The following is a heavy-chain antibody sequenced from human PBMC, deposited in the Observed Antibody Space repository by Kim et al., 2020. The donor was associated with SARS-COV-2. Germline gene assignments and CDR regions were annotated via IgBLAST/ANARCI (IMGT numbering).Heavy chain of an antibody. J-gene: IGHJ4*02. Sequence: GGSLRLSCAASGFTFDDYAMHWVRQAPGKGLEWVSLIRGDGGSTYYADSVKGRFTISRDNSKNSLYLQMNSLRTEDTALYYCAKAKWGGYYDSSGYSEYYCDYWGQGTLVTVSS. CDR2: IRGDGGST. D-gene: IGHD3-22*01. V-gene: IGHV3-43*02. CDR1: GFTFDDYA. CDR3: AKAKWGGYYDSSGYSEYYCDY.